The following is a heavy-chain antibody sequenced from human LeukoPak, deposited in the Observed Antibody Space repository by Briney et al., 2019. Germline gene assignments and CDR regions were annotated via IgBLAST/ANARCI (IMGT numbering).Heavy chain of an antibody. CDR3: ARENPQGGSDS. J-gene: IGHJ4*02. CDR1: GFTLSGFV. D-gene: IGHD5-12*01. V-gene: IGHV3-64*01. Sequence: PVGSLRPSCVASGFTLSGFVMHWVRQAPGKGPESVSAITPDGDTTYYANSVKGRFTISRDNSKNTLYLQMGSLTTVDMAVYYCARENPQGGSDSWGQGTLVTVSS. CDR2: ITPDGDTT.